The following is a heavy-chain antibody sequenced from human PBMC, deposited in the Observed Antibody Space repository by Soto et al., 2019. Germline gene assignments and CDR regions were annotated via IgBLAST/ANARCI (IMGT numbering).Heavy chain of an antibody. CDR2: IYYSGST. Sequence: LSETLSLTCTFSGGSISSGDYYWSWIRQPPGKGLEWIGYIYYSGSTYYNPSLKSRVTISVDTSKNQFSLKLSSVTAADTAVYYCASGPYGSGSYYYNWFDPWGQGTLVTVSS. D-gene: IGHD3-10*01. CDR3: ASGPYGSGSYYYNWFDP. J-gene: IGHJ5*02. CDR1: GGSISSGDYY. V-gene: IGHV4-30-4*01.